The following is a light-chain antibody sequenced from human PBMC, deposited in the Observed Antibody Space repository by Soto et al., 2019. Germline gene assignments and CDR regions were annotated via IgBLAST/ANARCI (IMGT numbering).Light chain of an antibody. CDR1: QSISSW. CDR3: QQYSTYPWT. V-gene: IGKV1-5*01. Sequence: DIQMTQSPSSLSASVGDRIAITCRASQSISSWLAWYQQKPGKAPKVLIFDAFSLESGVPSRFSGSGSATEFTLTISSLQPDDFATYYCQQYSTYPWTFGQGTKVDIK. CDR2: DAF. J-gene: IGKJ1*01.